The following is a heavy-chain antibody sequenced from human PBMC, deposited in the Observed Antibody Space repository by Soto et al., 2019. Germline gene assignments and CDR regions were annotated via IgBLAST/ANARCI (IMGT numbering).Heavy chain of an antibody. Sequence: SETLSLTCTVSGVSIATTSYYWGWIRQPPGKGLEWIGSVYFSGTTYYNPSLKSRVTISVDTSKNHFSLRLSSVTAADTAIYYCARHGSYWGQGTLVTVSS. CDR2: VYFSGTT. CDR1: GVSIATTSYY. CDR3: ARHGSY. V-gene: IGHV4-39*01. J-gene: IGHJ4*02.